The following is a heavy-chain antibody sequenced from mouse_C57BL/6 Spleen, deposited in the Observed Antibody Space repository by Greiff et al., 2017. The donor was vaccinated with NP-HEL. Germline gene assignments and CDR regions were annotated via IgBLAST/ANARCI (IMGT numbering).Heavy chain of an antibody. CDR1: GYSFTSYY. CDR3: ARGVKGYPYYFDY. Sequence: QVQLKESGPELVKPGASVKISCKASGYSFTSYYIHWVKQRPGQGLEWIGWIYPGSGNTKYNEKFKGKATLTADTSSSTAYMQLSSLTSEDSAVYYCARGVKGYPYYFDYWGQGTTLTVSS. CDR2: IYPGSGNT. D-gene: IGHD2-2*01. J-gene: IGHJ2*01. V-gene: IGHV1-66*01.